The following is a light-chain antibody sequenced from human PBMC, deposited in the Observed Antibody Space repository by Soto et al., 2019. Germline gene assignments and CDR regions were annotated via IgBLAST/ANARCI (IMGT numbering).Light chain of an antibody. CDR3: QQYNSYSRT. J-gene: IGKJ1*01. CDR2: DAS. Sequence: DIQMTQSPSTLPASVGDRVTITCRASQSINNWLAWYQQKPGKAPKLLIYDASSLESGVPSRFSGSGSGTEFTLTISNLQPDDFATYYCQQYNSYSRTFGQGTKVDIK. CDR1: QSINNW. V-gene: IGKV1-5*01.